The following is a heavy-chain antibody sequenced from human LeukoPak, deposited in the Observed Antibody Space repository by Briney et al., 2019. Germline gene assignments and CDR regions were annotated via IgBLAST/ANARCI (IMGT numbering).Heavy chain of an antibody. V-gene: IGHV5-51*01. D-gene: IGHD6-19*01. CDR3: ASPRYSSGWYPSIDY. CDR1: GYSFTSYW. CDR2: IYPGDSDT. Sequence: GESLKISCKGSGYSFTSYWIGWVRQMPGKGLEWMGIIYPGDSDTRYSPSFQGQVAFSADKSISTAYLQWSSLKASDTAMYYCASPRYSSGWYPSIDYWGQGTLVTVSS. J-gene: IGHJ4*02.